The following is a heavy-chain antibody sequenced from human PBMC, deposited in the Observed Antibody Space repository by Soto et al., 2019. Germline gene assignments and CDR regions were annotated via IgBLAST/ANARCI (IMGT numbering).Heavy chain of an antibody. Sequence: GSLRLSCAASGFTFSDYYMSWIRQAPGKGLEWASYISSSGSTIYYADSVKGRFTISRDNAKNSLYLQMNSLRAEDTAVYYCARRRTNTDWVVFDYWGQGTLVTVSS. CDR1: GFTFSDYY. CDR2: ISSSGSTI. D-gene: IGHD1-7*01. V-gene: IGHV3-11*01. CDR3: ARRRTNTDWVVFDY. J-gene: IGHJ4*02.